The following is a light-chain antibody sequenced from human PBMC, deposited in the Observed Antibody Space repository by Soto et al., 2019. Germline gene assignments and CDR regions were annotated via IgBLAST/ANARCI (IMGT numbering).Light chain of an antibody. CDR3: SSYAGSTPCV. CDR2: EVS. J-gene: IGLJ7*01. Sequence: QSALTQPPSASGSPGQSVTISCTGTSSDVGGYNYVSWYQHHPGKAPKLIIYEVSKWPSGVPDRFSGSKSGNTASLTVSGLQAEDEADYYCSSYAGSTPCVFGGGTQLTVL. V-gene: IGLV2-8*01. CDR1: SSDVGGYNY.